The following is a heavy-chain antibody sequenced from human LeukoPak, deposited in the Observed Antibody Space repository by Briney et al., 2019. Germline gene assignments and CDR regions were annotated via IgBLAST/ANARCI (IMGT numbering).Heavy chain of an antibody. CDR1: GFTLNNAW. Sequence: GGSLRLSCAASGFTLNNAWMSWVRQAPGKGLEWLGRIKRETDGGTIDYAAPVKGRFTISRDDSRNTLYLQMDSLKIEDTAVYYCTTDRYYDNSELQYQHWGQGTLVTVSS. J-gene: IGHJ1*01. CDR2: IKRETDGGTI. V-gene: IGHV3-15*01. CDR3: TTDRYYDNSELQYQH. D-gene: IGHD3-22*01.